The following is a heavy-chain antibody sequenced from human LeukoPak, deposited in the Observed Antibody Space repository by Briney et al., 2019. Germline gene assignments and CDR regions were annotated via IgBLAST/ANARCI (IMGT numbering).Heavy chain of an antibody. J-gene: IGHJ3*02. Sequence: SETLSLTCTVSGGSISSGDYYWSWIRQPPGKGLEWIGYIYYSGSTYYNPSLKSRVTISVDTSKNQFSLKLSSVTAADTAVYYCARNLDFRDAFDIWGQGTMVTVSS. CDR3: ARNLDFRDAFDI. V-gene: IGHV4-30-4*08. CDR1: GGSISSGDYY. CDR2: IYYSGST.